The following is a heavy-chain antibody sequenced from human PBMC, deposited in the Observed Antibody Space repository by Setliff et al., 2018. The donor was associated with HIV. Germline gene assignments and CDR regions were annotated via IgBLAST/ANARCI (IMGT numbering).Heavy chain of an antibody. D-gene: IGHD6-19*01. J-gene: IGHJ4*02. CDR3: ARDRAVADDFDC. V-gene: IGHV4-59*11. CDR1: GASINSHY. Sequence: SETLSLTCNVSGASINSHYWYWIRQPPGKGLEWIGHVYYTGSANYNPSLKSRVTISVDTSKNQISLKLTSVTAADTAVYFCARDRAVADDFDCWGQGTLVTVSS. CDR2: VYYTGSA.